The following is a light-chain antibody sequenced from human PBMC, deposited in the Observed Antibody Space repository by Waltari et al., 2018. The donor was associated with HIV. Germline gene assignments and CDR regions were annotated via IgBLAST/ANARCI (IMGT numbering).Light chain of an antibody. V-gene: IGLV1-44*01. CDR3: ATWDDSLNGRWV. J-gene: IGLJ3*02. CDR1: SSNIGSNT. CDR2: SNN. Sequence: QSVLTQPPSASGTPGQRVTISCSGSSSNIGSNTVNWYQQLPGTAPKLLIYSNNQRPSGVPGRFSGSKSGTSASLAISGLQSDDEADYYWATWDDSLNGRWVFGGGTKLTVL.